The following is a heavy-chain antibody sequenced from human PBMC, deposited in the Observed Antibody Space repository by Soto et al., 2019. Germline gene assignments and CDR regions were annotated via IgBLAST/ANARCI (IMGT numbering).Heavy chain of an antibody. CDR2: ISADSGNT. D-gene: IGHD3-10*02. Sequence: QVYLVQSGAEVKKPGASVRVSCKASGSTFSNFGIAWVRLAPGQGLAWMGWISADSGNTHYAQSFQGRFTMTIDTSTGTASMELRSLTSDDTANYYCAYCYVGVDNYYGVDVWGQGTTVTVSS. J-gene: IGHJ6*02. V-gene: IGHV1-18*04. CDR3: AYCYVGVDNYYGVDV. CDR1: GSTFSNFG.